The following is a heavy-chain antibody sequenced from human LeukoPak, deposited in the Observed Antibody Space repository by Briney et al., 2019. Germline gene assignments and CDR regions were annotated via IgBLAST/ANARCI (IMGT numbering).Heavy chain of an antibody. D-gene: IGHD2-21*02. CDR1: GFTFSSYG. Sequence: GGSLRLSCAAAGFTFSSYGMHWVRQAPGKGLEWVADIRFDGSNKHYADSVKGRFTISRDNSKNTLYLQMNSLGAHDTAVYYWAIDYCNGGACNSGPFDYWGQGPLVTVSS. CDR3: AIDYCNGGACNSGPFDY. V-gene: IGHV3-30*02. J-gene: IGHJ4*02. CDR2: IRFDGSNK.